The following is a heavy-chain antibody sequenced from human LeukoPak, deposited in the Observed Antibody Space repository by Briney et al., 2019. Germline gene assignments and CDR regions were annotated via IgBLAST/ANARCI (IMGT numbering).Heavy chain of an antibody. D-gene: IGHD5-18*01. V-gene: IGHV4-39*01. J-gene: IGHJ4*02. CDR3: ARHVSGSAMMHYFDY. Sequence: PSETLSLTCNVSGAPIRSGRNYWGWIRQSPGKGLECIGSIYYSGSSSYNPSLQSRVSISVDTSKNHISLKVFSLTAADTALYYCARHVSGSAMMHYFDYWGQGNLVTVSS. CDR2: IYYSGSS. CDR1: GAPIRSGRNY.